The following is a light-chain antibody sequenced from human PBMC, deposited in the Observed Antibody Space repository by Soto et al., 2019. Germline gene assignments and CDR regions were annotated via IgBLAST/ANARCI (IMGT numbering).Light chain of an antibody. Sequence: DIQMTQSPSSLSASVGDRVNITCRASQSITRYLNWYQQKPGKAPNLLIYAASSLHSGVPSRFSGAGSGTDFTLTISSLQPEDFATYYCQQGYTSAITFGQGTRLEI. J-gene: IGKJ5*01. V-gene: IGKV1-39*01. CDR2: AAS. CDR3: QQGYTSAIT. CDR1: QSITRY.